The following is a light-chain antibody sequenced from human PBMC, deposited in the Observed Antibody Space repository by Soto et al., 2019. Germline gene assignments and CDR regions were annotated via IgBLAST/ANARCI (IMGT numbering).Light chain of an antibody. V-gene: IGLV2-14*01. CDR3: SSYTSSTTLI. J-gene: IGLJ2*01. CDR2: NVS. Sequence: QSALTQPASVSGSPGQSITISCTGTSSDIGGYNYVSWYQQKPGKAPKLMIYNVSNRPSGVSNRFSASKSGNTASLTISGLQAEDEADYYCSSYTSSTTLIFGGGTKVTVL. CDR1: SSDIGGYNY.